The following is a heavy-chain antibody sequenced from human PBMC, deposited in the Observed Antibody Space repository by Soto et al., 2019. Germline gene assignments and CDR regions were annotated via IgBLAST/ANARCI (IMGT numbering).Heavy chain of an antibody. Sequence: ASVKVSCKXSGYTFTGYYMHWVRQAPGQGLEWMGWINPNSGGTNYAQKFQGRVTMTRDTSISTAYMELSRLRSDDTAVYYCARHRDITMPGHYWGQGTLVTVSS. V-gene: IGHV1-2*02. J-gene: IGHJ4*02. CDR2: INPNSGGT. CDR1: GYTFTGYY. CDR3: ARHRDITMPGHY. D-gene: IGHD3-10*01.